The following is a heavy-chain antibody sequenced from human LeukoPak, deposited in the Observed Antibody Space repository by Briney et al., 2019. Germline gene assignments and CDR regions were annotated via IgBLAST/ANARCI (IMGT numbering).Heavy chain of an antibody. V-gene: IGHV3-33*01. D-gene: IGHD3-22*01. CDR3: ARDPDYYDSSGSIY. Sequence: PGGSLRLSCAASGFSFSTYGIHWVRQAPGKGLEWVAVMWYDGSKDCYADSVKGRFTISRDNAKNSLYLQMNSLRAEDTAVYYCARDPDYYDSSGSIYWGQGTLVTVSS. CDR1: GFSFSTYG. J-gene: IGHJ4*02. CDR2: MWYDGSKD.